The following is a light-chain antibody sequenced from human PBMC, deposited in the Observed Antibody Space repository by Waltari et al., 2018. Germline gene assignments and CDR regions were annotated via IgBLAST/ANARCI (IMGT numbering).Light chain of an antibody. CDR2: DVT. CDR1: SSDVGTYNL. Sequence: QSAVTQPASVSGSPGQSITISCTGSSSDVGTYNLVSWSQQQPGKVPKLLIYDVTKRPSGFFNRFSVSKSGNTASLTISGLQAEDEADYYCCSYVGSSTLMFGGGTKLTVL. J-gene: IGLJ3*02. CDR3: CSYVGSSTLM. V-gene: IGLV2-23*02.